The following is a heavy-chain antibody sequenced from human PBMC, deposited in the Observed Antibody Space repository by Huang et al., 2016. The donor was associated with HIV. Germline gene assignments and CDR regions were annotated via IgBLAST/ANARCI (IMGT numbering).Heavy chain of an antibody. CDR1: GFTFNKFD. Sequence: QVQLVESGGGVVQPGRSLRLSCAAFGFTFNKFDMHWVRQAPGMGLEWVAIISYDESSKYHADSVKGRFTISRDNSKNTVYLQMNSLRVEDTAVYYCAKDGRGSGTYYDYFEYWGQGTLVTVSS. CDR3: AKDGRGSGTYYDYFEY. CDR2: ISYDESSK. V-gene: IGHV3-30*18. D-gene: IGHD1-26*01. J-gene: IGHJ4*02.